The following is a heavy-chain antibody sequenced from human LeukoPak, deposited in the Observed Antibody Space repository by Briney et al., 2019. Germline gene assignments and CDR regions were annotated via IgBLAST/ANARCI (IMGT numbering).Heavy chain of an antibody. CDR2: IYTSGST. J-gene: IGHJ3*02. CDR3: ARDKGSAGRDAFDI. D-gene: IGHD3-10*01. CDR1: GGSISSGSYY. Sequence: SETLSLTCTVSGGSISSGSYYWSWIRQPAGKGLEWIGRIYTSGSTNYNPSLKSRVTISVDTSKNQFSLKLSSVTAADTAVYYCARDKGSAGRDAFDIWGQGTMVTVSS. V-gene: IGHV4-61*02.